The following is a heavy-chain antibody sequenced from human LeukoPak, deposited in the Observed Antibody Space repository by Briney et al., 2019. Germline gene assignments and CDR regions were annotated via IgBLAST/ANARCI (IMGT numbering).Heavy chain of an antibody. Sequence: GGSLILSCAASGFTFSNYAMSWVRQAPGKGLEWVSVISGSGGSTYYADSVKGRFTISRDNSKNTLYVQMNSLRAEDTAVYYCAKHLYYDSGAYHTLSSFDYWGQGTLVTVSS. CDR2: ISGSGGST. J-gene: IGHJ4*02. CDR3: AKHLYYDSGAYHTLSSFDY. CDR1: GFTFSNYA. V-gene: IGHV3-23*01. D-gene: IGHD3-22*01.